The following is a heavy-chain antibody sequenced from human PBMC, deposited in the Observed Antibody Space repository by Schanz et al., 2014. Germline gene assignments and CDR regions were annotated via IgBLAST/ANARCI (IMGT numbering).Heavy chain of an antibody. D-gene: IGHD2-15*01. J-gene: IGHJ4*02. CDR2: ISVYTGNT. CDR3: AKGMGYCSGGACYDCYYYGLDV. Sequence: QVQLVQSGAEVKKPGASVRVSCKASGYTFTTYAMSWVRQAPGQGLEWVGWISVYTGNTKYGQKVQGRVTMTADTSTNTAYMELRSLRSDDTAVFYCAKGMGYCSGGACYDCYYYGLDVWGQGTLVTVSS. CDR1: GYTFTTYA. V-gene: IGHV1-18*01.